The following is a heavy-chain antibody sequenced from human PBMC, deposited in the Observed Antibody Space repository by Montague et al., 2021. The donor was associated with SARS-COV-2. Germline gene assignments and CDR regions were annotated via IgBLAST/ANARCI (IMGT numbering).Heavy chain of an antibody. CDR2: ISGSGGSI. D-gene: IGHD3-10*01. V-gene: IGHV3-23*01. CDR3: AKGLSSGSYYSSYFDY. CDR1: GFTFSSYA. Sequence: SLRLSCAVSGFTFSSYAMSWVRQAPGKGLEWVSVISGSGGSIYYADSVKGRFTISRDNSKNTLYLPMNSLRAEDTAVYYCAKGLSSGSYYSSYFDYWGQGTLVTVSS. J-gene: IGHJ4*02.